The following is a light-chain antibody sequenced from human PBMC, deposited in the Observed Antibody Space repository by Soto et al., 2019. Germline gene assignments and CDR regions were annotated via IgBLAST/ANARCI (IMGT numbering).Light chain of an antibody. V-gene: IGKV3D-15*01. CDR2: GAS. Sequence: EIVMTQSPATLSVSPGERATLSCRASQSVSSNLAWYQQKRGQPPRLLIYGASSRATGIPDRFSGSGSGTEFTLSISSLQSEDFAVYYCQQYNNWPPWTFGQGTKVDIK. CDR3: QQYNNWPPWT. J-gene: IGKJ1*01. CDR1: QSVSSN.